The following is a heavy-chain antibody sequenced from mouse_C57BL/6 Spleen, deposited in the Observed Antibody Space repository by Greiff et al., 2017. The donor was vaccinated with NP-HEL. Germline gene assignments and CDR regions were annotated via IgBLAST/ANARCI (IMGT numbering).Heavy chain of an antibody. J-gene: IGHJ4*01. CDR2: ISYDGSN. Sequence: ESGPGLVKPSQSLSLTCSVTGYSITSGYYWNWIRQFPGNKLEWMGYISYDGSNNYNPSLKNRISITRDTSKNQFFLKLNSVTTEDTATYYCARVLLRHAMDYWGQGTSVTVSS. CDR3: ARVLLRHAMDY. CDR1: GYSITSGYY. D-gene: IGHD2-12*01. V-gene: IGHV3-6*01.